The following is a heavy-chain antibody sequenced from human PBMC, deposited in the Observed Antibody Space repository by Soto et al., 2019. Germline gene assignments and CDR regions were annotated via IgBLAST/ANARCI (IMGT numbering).Heavy chain of an antibody. CDR3: ARTPTTDPNITMFRGYYYYYYMDV. V-gene: IGHV1-8*01. CDR1: GYTFTSYD. J-gene: IGHJ6*03. D-gene: IGHD3-10*01. Sequence: ASVKVSCKASGYTFTSYDINWVRQATGQGLEWMGWMNPNSGNTGYAQKFQGRVTMTRNTSISTAYMELSSLRSEDTAVYYCARTPTTDPNITMFRGYYYYYYMDVWGKGTTVTVSS. CDR2: MNPNSGNT.